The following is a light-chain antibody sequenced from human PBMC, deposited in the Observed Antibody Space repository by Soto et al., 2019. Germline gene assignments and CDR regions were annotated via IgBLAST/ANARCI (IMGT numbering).Light chain of an antibody. Sequence: EVVMTQSAATLSLSPGERATLSCRASQNVRTFLDWYQQKPGQAPRLLIYGASNRATGIPARFSGSGSGTDFTLTISSLEPEDFAVYYCQQHSHWPPWTFGQGTKVDI. CDR1: QNVRTF. CDR2: GAS. J-gene: IGKJ1*01. V-gene: IGKV3-11*01. CDR3: QQHSHWPPWT.